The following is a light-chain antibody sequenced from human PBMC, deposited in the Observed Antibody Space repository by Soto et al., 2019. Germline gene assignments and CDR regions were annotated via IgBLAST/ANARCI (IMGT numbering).Light chain of an antibody. CDR2: NDN. CDR3: ASWDDSLNGPSVV. J-gene: IGLJ2*01. Sequence: QAVVTQPPSASGTPGQRVTISCSGSSSNIGSNTVNWFQQLPGTAPKLLLYNDNERPSGVPDRFSGSKSGTSASLAISGLQSEDEADYYCASWDDSLNGPSVVFGGGTKLTVL. CDR1: SSNIGSNT. V-gene: IGLV1-44*01.